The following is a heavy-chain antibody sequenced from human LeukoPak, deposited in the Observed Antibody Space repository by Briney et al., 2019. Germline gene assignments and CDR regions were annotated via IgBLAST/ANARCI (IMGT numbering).Heavy chain of an antibody. Sequence: ASVKVSCKASGYTFTSHAMHWVRQAPGQRLEWMGWINAGNGNTKYSQKFQGRVTITRDTSASTAYMELSSLRSEDTAVYYCARGLAVAGIGDWGQGTLVTVSS. CDR1: GYTFTSHA. V-gene: IGHV1-3*01. CDR3: ARGLAVAGIGD. D-gene: IGHD6-19*01. J-gene: IGHJ4*02. CDR2: INAGNGNT.